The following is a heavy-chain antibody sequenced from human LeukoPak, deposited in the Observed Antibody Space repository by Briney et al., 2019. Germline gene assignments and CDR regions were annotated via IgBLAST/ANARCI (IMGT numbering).Heavy chain of an antibody. J-gene: IGHJ5*02. Sequence: SETLSLTCTSSGGSISSYYWSWIRQPPGKGLEWIGYIYYSGSTNYNPSLKSRVTMSVDTSKNQFSLKLSSVTAADTAVYYCARARSGWNWFDPWGQGTLVTVSS. CDR3: ARARSGWNWFDP. CDR1: GGSISSYY. V-gene: IGHV4-59*12. D-gene: IGHD6-19*01. CDR2: IYYSGST.